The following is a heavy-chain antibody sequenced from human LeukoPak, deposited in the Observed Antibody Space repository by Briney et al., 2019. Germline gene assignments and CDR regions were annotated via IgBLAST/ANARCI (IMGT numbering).Heavy chain of an antibody. V-gene: IGHV4-38-2*02. J-gene: IGHJ4*02. CDR3: ARCTVTTPPDY. D-gene: IGHD4-17*01. CDR1: GYSISSGYY. Sequence: PSETLSLTCTVSGYSISSGYYWGWIRQPPGKGLEWIGSIYHSGSTYYNPSLKSRVTISVDTSKNQFSLKLSSVTAADTAVYYCARCTVTTPPDYWGQGTLVTVSS. CDR2: IYHSGST.